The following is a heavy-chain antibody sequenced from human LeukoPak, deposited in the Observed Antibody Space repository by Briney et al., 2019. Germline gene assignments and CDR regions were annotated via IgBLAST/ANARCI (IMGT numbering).Heavy chain of an antibody. V-gene: IGHV1-69*16. J-gene: IGHJ3*02. CDR3: ARGVEMATIAWGALDI. Sequence: SVKVSCKASGGTFSSYTISWVRQAPGQGLEWMGRIIPILGIANYAQKFQGRVTITTDESTSTAYMELSSLRSEDTAVYYCARGVEMATIAWGALDIWGQGTMVTVSS. D-gene: IGHD5-24*01. CDR1: GGTFSSYT. CDR2: IIPILGIA.